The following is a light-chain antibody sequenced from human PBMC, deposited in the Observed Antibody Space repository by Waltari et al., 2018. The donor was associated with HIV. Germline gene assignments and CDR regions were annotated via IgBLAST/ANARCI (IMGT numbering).Light chain of an antibody. CDR1: QTIDRD. CDR2: GAS. CDR3: QQSYSILWT. J-gene: IGKJ1*01. V-gene: IGKV1-39*01. Sequence: DIQMTQSPPSLSAYVGDRVTITCRASQTIDRDLHWYQQKPGKAPKLLIYGASSLQSGVPSRFIGAGSGTDFTLTISSLQPEDFATYYCQQSYSILWTFGQGTKVEIK.